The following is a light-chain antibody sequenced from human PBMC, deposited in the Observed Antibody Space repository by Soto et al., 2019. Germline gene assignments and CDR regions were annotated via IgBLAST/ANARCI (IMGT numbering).Light chain of an antibody. J-gene: IGKJ2*01. CDR1: QSINNY. CDR2: AEA. Sequence: DIQMTQSPSSLSAFVGDRVSITCRASQSINNYLNWYQQKPGKAPKLLIHAEASLQSGVPLRFSSSGSGTDFTLTISNLQPEDFATYFCQQSFSTPMYTFGQGTKLEIK. CDR3: QQSFSTPMYT. V-gene: IGKV1-39*01.